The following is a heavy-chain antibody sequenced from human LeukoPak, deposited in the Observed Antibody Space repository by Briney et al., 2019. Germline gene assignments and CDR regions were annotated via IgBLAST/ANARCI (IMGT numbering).Heavy chain of an antibody. CDR2: ISYDGSNK. J-gene: IGHJ6*02. CDR3: ARHRGQLDNYYYYGMDV. Sequence: PGRSLRLSCAASGFTFSSYAMRWVRQAPGKGLEWVAVISYDGSNKYYADSVKGRFTISRDNSKNTLYLQMNSLRAEDTAVYYCARHRGQLDNYYYYGMDVWGQGTTVTVSS. D-gene: IGHD6-13*01. CDR1: GFTFSSYA. V-gene: IGHV3-30-3*01.